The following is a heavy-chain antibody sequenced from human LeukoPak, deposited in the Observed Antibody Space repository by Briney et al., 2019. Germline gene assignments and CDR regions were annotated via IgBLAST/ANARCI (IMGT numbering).Heavy chain of an antibody. CDR2: ISFDGSDA. D-gene: IGHD4-17*01. V-gene: IGHV3-74*01. CDR1: GFTFSGFW. Sequence: GGSLRLSCAASGFTFSGFWMHWVRQAPGKGLVWVSCISFDGSDATYADSVKGRFTISRDNAKNTLHLQMESLTVEDTAVYYCARDPGDYGMDVWGQGTTVTVSS. CDR3: ARDPGDYGMDV. J-gene: IGHJ6*02.